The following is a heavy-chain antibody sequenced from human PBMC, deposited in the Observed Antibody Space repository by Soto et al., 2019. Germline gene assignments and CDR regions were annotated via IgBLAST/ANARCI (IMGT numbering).Heavy chain of an antibody. CDR2: IIPIFGTA. V-gene: IGHV1-69*01. D-gene: IGHD3-16*01. Sequence: QVQLVQSGAEVKKPGSSVKVSCKASGGTFSSYAISWVRQAPGQGLEWMGGIIPIFGTANYAQKFQGRVTITADESTSTAYMGRSSLRSEDTAVYYCARAKGMGERQGVFDYWGQGTLVTVSS. CDR1: GGTFSSYA. CDR3: ARAKGMGERQGVFDY. J-gene: IGHJ4*02.